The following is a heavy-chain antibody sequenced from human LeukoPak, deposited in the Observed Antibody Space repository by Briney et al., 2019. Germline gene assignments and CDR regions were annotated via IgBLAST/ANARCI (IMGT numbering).Heavy chain of an antibody. CDR2: ISYDGSNK. J-gene: IGHJ6*02. CDR1: GFTFSSYA. D-gene: IGHD5-24*01. CDR3: ARNSLARDGYNYYYYYGMDV. V-gene: IGHV3-30-3*01. Sequence: GGSLRLSCAASGFTFSSYAMHWVRQAPGKGLEWVAVISYDGSNKYYADTVKGRFTISRDNSKNTLYLQMNSLRAEDTAVYYCARNSLARDGYNYYYYYGMDVWGQGTTVTVSS.